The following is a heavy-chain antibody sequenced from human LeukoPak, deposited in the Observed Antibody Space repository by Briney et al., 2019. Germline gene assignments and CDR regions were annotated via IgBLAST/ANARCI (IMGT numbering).Heavy chain of an antibody. CDR1: GFSFDDLG. V-gene: IGHV3-20*04. CDR3: ARAVCPTIKFCDWSYFMDV. CDR2: INWNGAST. Sequence: GGSLRLSCAASGFSFDDLGMTWVRQVPGKGLEWVAGINWNGASTGYADSVRGRFTISRDNAKNSLYLQMNSLRAEDTALYYCARAVCPTIKFCDWSYFMDVWGKGTTVNVS. D-gene: IGHD3-9*01. J-gene: IGHJ6*03.